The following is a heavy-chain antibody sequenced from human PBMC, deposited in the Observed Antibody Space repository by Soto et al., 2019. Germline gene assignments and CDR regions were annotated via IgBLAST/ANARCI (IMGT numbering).Heavy chain of an antibody. CDR1: GYTFTSYG. D-gene: IGHD2-2*01. CDR3: ARDMRDIVVVPAAMPGYYYYGMDV. CDR2: ISAYNGNT. J-gene: IGHJ6*02. Sequence: QVQLVQSGAEVKKPGASVKVSCKASGYTFTSYGISWVRQAPGQGLEWMGWISAYNGNTNYAQKLQGRVTMTTDTSTSTAYMELRSLRSDDTAVYYCARDMRDIVVVPAAMPGYYYYGMDVWGQGTTVTVS. V-gene: IGHV1-18*01.